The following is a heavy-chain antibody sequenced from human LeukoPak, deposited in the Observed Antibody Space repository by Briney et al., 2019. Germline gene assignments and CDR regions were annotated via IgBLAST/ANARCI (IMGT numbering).Heavy chain of an antibody. D-gene: IGHD5-18*01. Sequence: PGGSLRLSCAASGFTFSSYGMHWVRQAPGKGLEGVAVISYDGSNKYYADSVKGRFTISRDNSKNTLYLQMNSLRAEDTAVYYCAKELDVDTPVVDYWGQGTLVTVSS. CDR2: ISYDGSNK. V-gene: IGHV3-30*18. CDR3: AKELDVDTPVVDY. J-gene: IGHJ4*02. CDR1: GFTFSSYG.